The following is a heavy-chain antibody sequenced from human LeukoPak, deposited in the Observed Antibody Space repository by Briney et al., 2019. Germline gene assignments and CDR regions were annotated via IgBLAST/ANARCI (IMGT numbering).Heavy chain of an antibody. V-gene: IGHV1-18*01. CDR2: ISAYNGNT. D-gene: IGHD6-19*01. CDR1: GYTFTSYG. CDR3: ARALTSIAEAGTNDY. Sequence: ASVKVSCKASGYTFTSYGISWVRQAPGQGLEWMGWISAYNGNTNYAQKLQGRVTMTTDTSTSTAYMELRSLRSDDTAVYYCARALTSIAEAGTNDYWGQGTLLTVSS. J-gene: IGHJ4*02.